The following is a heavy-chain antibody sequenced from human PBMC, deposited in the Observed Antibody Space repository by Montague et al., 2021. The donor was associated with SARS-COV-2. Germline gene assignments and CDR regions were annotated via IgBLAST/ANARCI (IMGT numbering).Heavy chain of an antibody. D-gene: IGHD3-3*01. CDR1: GGSISSYY. J-gene: IGHJ6*02. CDR2: IYYSGST. Sequence: SETLSLTCTVSGGSISSYYWSWIRQPPGRGLEWIGYIYYSGSTNYNPSLKSRVTISVDTSKNQFSLTLSSVTAADAAVYYCAGTCYEFWSGCFHYYAMDVWGQGTTVTVSS. CDR3: AGTCYEFWSGCFHYYAMDV. V-gene: IGHV4-59*01.